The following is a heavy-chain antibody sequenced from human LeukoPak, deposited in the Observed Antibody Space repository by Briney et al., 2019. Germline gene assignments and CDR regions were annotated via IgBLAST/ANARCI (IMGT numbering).Heavy chain of an antibody. D-gene: IGHD3-22*01. CDR2: IIPIFGTA. CDR3: ARGVANYYDSSGYELGY. Sequence: ASVEVSCKASGGTFSSYAISWVRQAPGQGLEWMGGIIPIFGTANYAQKFQGRVTITTDESTSTAYMELSSLRSEDTAVYYCARGVANYYDSSGYELGYWGQGTLVTVSS. V-gene: IGHV1-69*05. J-gene: IGHJ4*02. CDR1: GGTFSSYA.